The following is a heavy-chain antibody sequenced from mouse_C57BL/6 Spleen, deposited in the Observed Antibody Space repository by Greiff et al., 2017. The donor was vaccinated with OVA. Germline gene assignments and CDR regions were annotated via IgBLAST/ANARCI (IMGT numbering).Heavy chain of an antibody. CDR3: TRSMVAY. CDR1: GYTFTDYE. J-gene: IGHJ4*01. V-gene: IGHV1-15*01. D-gene: IGHD1-1*02. CDR2: IDPETGGT. Sequence: VKLMESGAELVRPGASVTLSCKASGYTFTDYEMHWVKQTPVHGLEWIGAIDPETGGTAYNQKFKGKAILTADKSSSTAYMELRSLTSEDSAVYYCTRSMVAYWGQGTSVTVSS.